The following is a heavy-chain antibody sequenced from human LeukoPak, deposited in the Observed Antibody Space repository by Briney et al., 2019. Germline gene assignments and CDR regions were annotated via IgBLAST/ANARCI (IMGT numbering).Heavy chain of an antibody. V-gene: IGHV3-30*02. CDR1: GFTFSTSS. J-gene: IGHJ4*02. CDR2: IRYDGSSK. CDR3: AKGLPFGFDY. Sequence: RGSLRLSCAASGFTFSTSSMDWVRQAPGKGLEWVAFIRYDGSSKYFADSVKGRFTISRDNSKDTLYLQMNSLRAEDTAVYYCAKGLPFGFDYWGQGTLVTVSS. D-gene: IGHD3-16*01.